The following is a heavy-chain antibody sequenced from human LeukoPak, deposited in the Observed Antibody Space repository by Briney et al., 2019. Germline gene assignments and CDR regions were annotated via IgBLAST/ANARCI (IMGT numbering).Heavy chain of an antibody. J-gene: IGHJ5*02. CDR2: IYSGGST. D-gene: IGHD2-2*01. CDR3: VKDHYCSSTSCSNNWSDP. Sequence: GGSLRLSCAASGFTVSSNYMSWVRQAPGKGLEWVSVIYSGGSTYYADSVKGRFTISRDNSKNTLYLQMSSLRAEDTAVYYCVKDHYCSSTSCSNNWSDPWGQGTLVTVSS. CDR1: GFTVSSNY. V-gene: IGHV3-53*05.